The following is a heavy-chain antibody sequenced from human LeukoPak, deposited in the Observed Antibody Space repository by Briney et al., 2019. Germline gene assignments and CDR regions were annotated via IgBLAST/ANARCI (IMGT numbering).Heavy chain of an antibody. Sequence: KSGGSLRLSCAASGFTFSSYSMNWVRQAPGKGLEWVSSISSSSSYIYYADSVKGRFTISRDNAKNSLYLQMNSLRAEDTAVYYCARGVLRFLGWSPWAIFDYWGQGTLVTVSS. D-gene: IGHD3-3*01. CDR2: ISSSSSYI. CDR1: GFTFSSYS. J-gene: IGHJ4*02. V-gene: IGHV3-21*01. CDR3: ARGVLRFLGWSPWAIFDY.